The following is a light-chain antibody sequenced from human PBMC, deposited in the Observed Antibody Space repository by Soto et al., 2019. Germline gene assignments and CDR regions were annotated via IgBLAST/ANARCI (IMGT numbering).Light chain of an antibody. CDR2: GAS. CDR1: LRIIKY. V-gene: IGKV1-39*01. Sequence: DIKLTQSPSSLSASVGDRVTITCRASLRIIKYLKWYQQKPGKAPKLLIYGASTLQSGVPSRFSGSGSGTDFTLTITNLQPEDSATYFCQQSHSTPLTFGGGTKLEI. J-gene: IGKJ4*01. CDR3: QQSHSTPLT.